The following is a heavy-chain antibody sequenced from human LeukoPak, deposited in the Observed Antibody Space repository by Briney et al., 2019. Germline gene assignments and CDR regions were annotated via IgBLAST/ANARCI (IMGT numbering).Heavy chain of an antibody. CDR2: IKHDGNEK. CDR1: GFTFSTYW. D-gene: IGHD5-24*01. Sequence: GGSLRLSCAASGFTFSTYWMSWVRQAPGKGLEWVANIKHDGNEKYYVDSVKGRFTISRDNSKNTVYLEMNSLRVEDTAVYYCARTGQSHAFDIWGQGTMVTVSS. CDR3: ARTGQSHAFDI. V-gene: IGHV3-7*01. J-gene: IGHJ3*02.